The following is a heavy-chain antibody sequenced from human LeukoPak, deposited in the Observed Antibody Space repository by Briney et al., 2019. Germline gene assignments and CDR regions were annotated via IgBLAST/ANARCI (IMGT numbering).Heavy chain of an antibody. Sequence: GGSLRLSCAASGFTFSSYSMNWVRQAPGKGLEWVSSITRSSNYIYYADSVKGRFTISRDNAKSSLYLQMNSLRAEDTAVYYCASSRYDSSGYYGIIAYWGQGTLVTVSS. CDR1: GFTFSSYS. CDR2: ITRSSNYI. CDR3: ASSRYDSSGYYGIIAY. J-gene: IGHJ4*02. V-gene: IGHV3-21*01. D-gene: IGHD3-22*01.